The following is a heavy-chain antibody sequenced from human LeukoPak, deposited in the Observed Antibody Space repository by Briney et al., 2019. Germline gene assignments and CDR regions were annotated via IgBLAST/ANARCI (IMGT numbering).Heavy chain of an antibody. CDR3: ARAYYYDSSGYYSIFDY. CDR2: IYTSGST. V-gene: IGHV4-61*02. D-gene: IGHD3-22*01. J-gene: IGHJ4*02. Sequence: SQTLSLTCTVSGGSISGGSYYWSWIRQPAGKGLEWIGRIYTSGSTNYNPSLKSRVTISVDTSKNQFSLKLSSVAAADTAVYYCARAYYYDSSGYYSIFDYWGQGTLVTVSS. CDR1: GGSISGGSYY.